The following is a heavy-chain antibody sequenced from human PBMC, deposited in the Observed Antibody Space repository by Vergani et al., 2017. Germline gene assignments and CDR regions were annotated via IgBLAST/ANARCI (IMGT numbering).Heavy chain of an antibody. CDR3: ARDRYYLGSGSYPYFYYYGLDV. CDR2: ISYDGDRR. J-gene: IGHJ6*02. V-gene: IGHV3-30*03. CDR1: GFSFRGHG. D-gene: IGHD3-10*01. Sequence: QVHLVESGGGVVQPGRSLTLSCVASGFSFRGHGMHWVRQAPGKGLEWVAMISYDGDRRDYGDFAKGRLTISRDSSKTVYLQMNSLRVEDTAMYYCARDRYYLGSGSYPYFYYYGLDVWGQGTAVTVSS.